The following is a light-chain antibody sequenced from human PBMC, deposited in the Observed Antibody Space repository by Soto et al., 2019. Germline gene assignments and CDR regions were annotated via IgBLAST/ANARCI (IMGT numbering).Light chain of an antibody. CDR1: QSVSSN. CDR3: QQYNNWPFIT. Sequence: EIVITQSAVTLSVSPGERATLSCRASQSVSSNLAWYQQKPGQAPRLLIYGASTRATGIPARFSGSGSGTEFTLTISSLQSEDFAVYYCQQYNNWPFITFGQGTRLEIK. J-gene: IGKJ5*01. CDR2: GAS. V-gene: IGKV3-15*01.